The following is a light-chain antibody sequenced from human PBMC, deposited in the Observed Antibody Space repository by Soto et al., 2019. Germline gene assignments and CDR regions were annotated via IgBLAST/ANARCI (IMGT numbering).Light chain of an antibody. CDR2: TAS. CDR3: QKSNSAPLT. CDR1: QDIGNY. V-gene: IGKV1-27*01. Sequence: DIQMTQSPSSLSASVGDRVTITCRASQDIGNYLVWYQQKPGKVPKLLIYTASTLQSGVPSRFSGSGSGTDFTLTISSLQPEDDATYYCQKSNSAPLTFGGGTKVEIK. J-gene: IGKJ4*01.